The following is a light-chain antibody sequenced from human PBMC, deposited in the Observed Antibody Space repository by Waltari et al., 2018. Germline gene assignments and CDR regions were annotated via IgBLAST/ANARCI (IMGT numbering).Light chain of an antibody. CDR3: QQYNNWPPTRWT. CDR1: QSVSSN. V-gene: IGKV3-15*01. Sequence: EIVMTQSPATLSVSPGERATLSCRASQSVSSNLAWYQQKPGQAPRLLIYGASTRATGIPAGFSGSGSGTEFTLTISSLQSEDFAVYYCQQYNNWPPTRWTFGQGTKVEIK. CDR2: GAS. J-gene: IGKJ1*01.